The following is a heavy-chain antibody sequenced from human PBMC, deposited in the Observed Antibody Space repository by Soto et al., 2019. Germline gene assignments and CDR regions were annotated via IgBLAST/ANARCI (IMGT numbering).Heavy chain of an antibody. V-gene: IGHV4-30-4*01. D-gene: IGHD5-12*01. CDR3: AREKGYISGPKNFDS. CDR1: GGSVSIGDYF. CDR2: IYDSGSS. Sequence: TLSLTCTVAGGSVSIGDYFWSWILQPPGKGLEWIGYIYDSGSSYYNPSLKSRVTMSVDTSKNQFSLKLRSVTAADTAMYYCAREKGYISGPKNFDSWGQGTLVTVSS. J-gene: IGHJ4*02.